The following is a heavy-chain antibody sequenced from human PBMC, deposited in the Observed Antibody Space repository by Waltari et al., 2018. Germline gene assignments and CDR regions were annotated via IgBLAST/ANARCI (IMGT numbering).Heavy chain of an antibody. CDR2: IHHGGRT. D-gene: IGHD3-16*01. CDR1: GYSISNGYY. V-gene: IGHV4-38-2*02. CDR3: AREPHRDEFGVLTLYYFDY. Sequence: QVQLQESGPGLVKPSETLSLICSVSGYSISNGYYWGWVRQPPGKGLEWIGSIHHGGRTAYNPVLESRVTISVDTSKNQFSLNLRSVTAADTAVYYCAREPHRDEFGVLTLYYFDYWGQGTLVTVSS. J-gene: IGHJ4*02.